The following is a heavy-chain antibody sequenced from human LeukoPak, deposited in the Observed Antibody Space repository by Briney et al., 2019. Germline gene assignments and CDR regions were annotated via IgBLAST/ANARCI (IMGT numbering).Heavy chain of an antibody. Sequence: SETLSLTCAVYGGSFSGYYWSWIRQPPGKGLEWIGEIIDSGSTNYNPSLKSRVTISLDTSKKQFSVNLSSVTAADTAVYYCARQDYYDSSGHNWFDPWGQRTLVTVSS. J-gene: IGHJ5*02. V-gene: IGHV4-34*12. CDR3: ARQDYYDSSGHNWFDP. CDR1: GGSFSGYY. D-gene: IGHD3-22*01. CDR2: IIDSGST.